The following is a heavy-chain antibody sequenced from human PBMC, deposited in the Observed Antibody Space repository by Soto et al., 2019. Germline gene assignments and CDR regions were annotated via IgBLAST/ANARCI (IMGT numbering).Heavy chain of an antibody. D-gene: IGHD1-26*01. V-gene: IGHV1-69*13. CDR1: GGTFSSYA. CDR2: IIPIFGTA. CDR3: ARGYSGSYYFGY. J-gene: IGHJ4*02. Sequence: SVKVSCKASGGTFSSYAISWVRQAPGQGLEWMGGIIPIFGTANYAQKFQGRVTITADESTSTAYMELSSLRSEDTAVYYCARGYSGSYYFGYCGQRTLVPVSS.